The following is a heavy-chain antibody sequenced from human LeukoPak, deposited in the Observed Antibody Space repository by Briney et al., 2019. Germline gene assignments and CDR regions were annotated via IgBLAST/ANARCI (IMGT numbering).Heavy chain of an antibody. V-gene: IGHV3-53*01. Sequence: GGSLRLSCEASGFSVSNYMSWVRQAPGKGLEWVSVIYSNGNTYYADSVKGRFTISRDNSKNTLYLQMNSLRAEDTAVYYCARDCSGGSCYSTGWGQGTLVTVSS. CDR2: IYSNGNT. J-gene: IGHJ4*02. D-gene: IGHD2-15*01. CDR1: GFSVSNY. CDR3: ARDCSGGSCYSTG.